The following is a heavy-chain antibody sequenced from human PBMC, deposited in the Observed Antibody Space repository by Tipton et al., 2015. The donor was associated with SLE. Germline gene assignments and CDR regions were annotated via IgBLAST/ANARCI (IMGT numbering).Heavy chain of an antibody. Sequence: GLVKPSETLSLTCAVSGGSISSSSYYWGWIRQPPGKGLEWIGSIYYSGSTYYNPSLKSRVTISVDTSKNQFSLKLSSVTAADTAVYYCARAGVRGYSYDDAFDIWGQGTLVTVSS. CDR2: IYYSGST. D-gene: IGHD5-18*01. CDR3: ARAGVRGYSYDDAFDI. J-gene: IGHJ3*02. V-gene: IGHV4-39*07. CDR1: GGSISSSSYY.